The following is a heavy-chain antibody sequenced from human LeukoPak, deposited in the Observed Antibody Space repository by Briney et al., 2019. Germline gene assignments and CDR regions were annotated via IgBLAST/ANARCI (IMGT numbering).Heavy chain of an antibody. CDR2: IYYSGSN. CDR3: AREKSPDYCSGSSCYFDY. CDR1: GGSISNYY. D-gene: IGHD2-15*01. J-gene: IGHJ4*02. V-gene: IGHV4-59*01. Sequence: SETLSLTCTVSGGSISNYYWGWVRQPPGKGLEWIGYIYYSGSNNYNPSLKSRVTISVDTSKNQFSLKLSSMTAADTAVYYCAREKSPDYCSGSSCYFDYWGQGTLVTVSS.